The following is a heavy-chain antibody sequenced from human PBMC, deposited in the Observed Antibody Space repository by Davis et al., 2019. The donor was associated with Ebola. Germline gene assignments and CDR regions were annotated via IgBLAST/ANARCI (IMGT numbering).Heavy chain of an antibody. CDR2: INYRGST. CDR3: ASSYYGPDAFDI. J-gene: IGHJ3*02. CDR1: GGSFSGYY. V-gene: IGHV4-34*01. Sequence: SETLSLTCAAYGGSFSGYYWSWIRQPPGKGLEWIGQINYRGSTNYNPSLKSRVTISVDTSKNQFSLKLSSVTAADTAVYYCASSYYGPDAFDIWGQGTMVTVSS. D-gene: IGHD2/OR15-2a*01.